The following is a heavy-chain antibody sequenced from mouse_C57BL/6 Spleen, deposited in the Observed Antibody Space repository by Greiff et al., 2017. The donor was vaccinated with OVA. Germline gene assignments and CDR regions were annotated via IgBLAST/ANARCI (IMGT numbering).Heavy chain of an antibody. V-gene: IGHV1-64*01. CDR2: IHPNSGST. J-gene: IGHJ3*01. CDR3: ARPYDYPFAY. Sequence: VKLQQPGAELVKPGASVKLSCKASGYTFTSYWMHWVKQRPGQGLEWIGMIHPNSGSTNYNEKFKSKATLTVDKSSSTAYMQLSSLTSEDSAVYYCARPYDYPFAYWGQGTLVTVSA. CDR1: GYTFTSYW. D-gene: IGHD2-4*01.